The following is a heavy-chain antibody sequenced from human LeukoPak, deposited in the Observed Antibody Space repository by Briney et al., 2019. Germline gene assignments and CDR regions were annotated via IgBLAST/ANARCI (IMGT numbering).Heavy chain of an antibody. Sequence: GVYLRRYCAGSGFTFSDYYMSWIRPAPGQGLEGVSYISSSGSTIYYADPVKGRFTISRDNAKNSLYLQMNSLRAEDTAVYYCTRFNYYDSSGFYYFDYWGQGTLVTVSS. CDR3: TRFNYYDSSGFYYFDY. D-gene: IGHD3-22*01. CDR1: GFTFSDYY. CDR2: ISSSGSTI. J-gene: IGHJ4*02. V-gene: IGHV3-11*04.